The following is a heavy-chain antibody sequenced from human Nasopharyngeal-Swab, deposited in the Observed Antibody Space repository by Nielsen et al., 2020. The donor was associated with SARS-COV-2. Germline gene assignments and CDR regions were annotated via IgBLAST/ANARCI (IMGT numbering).Heavy chain of an antibody. CDR1: VYTFTNSA. CDR3: AREGEYGAYDAPDY. CDR2: IVPALGLP. D-gene: IGHD5-12*01. J-gene: IGHJ4*02. Sequence: SSVKVSCKASVYTFTNSAISWVRQAPGHELEWMGGIVPALGLPNYAQKFRGRVTISADRSTHTSYLELSSLRSEDTAIYYCAREGEYGAYDAPDYWGQGTLVTVSS. V-gene: IGHV1-69*10.